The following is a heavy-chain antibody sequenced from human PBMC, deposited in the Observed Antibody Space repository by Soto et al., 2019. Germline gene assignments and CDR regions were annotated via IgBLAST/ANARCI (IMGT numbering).Heavy chain of an antibody. V-gene: IGHV4-30-2*01. Sequence: SETLSLTSTVSGGSISSGGYSWSWIRQPPGKGLEWIGYIYHSGSTYYNPSLKSRVTISVDRSKNQFSLKLTSVTAADTAVYYCARAVPGSTGTHHSGSGIFYVSPFDYWGQGALVTVSS. CDR3: ARAVPGSTGTHHSGSGIFYVSPFDY. CDR1: GGSISSGGYS. J-gene: IGHJ4*02. CDR2: IYHSGST. D-gene: IGHD3-10*01.